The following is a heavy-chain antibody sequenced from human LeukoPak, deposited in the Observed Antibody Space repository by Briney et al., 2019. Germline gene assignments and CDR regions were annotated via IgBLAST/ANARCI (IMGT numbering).Heavy chain of an antibody. CDR1: GGSISSSSYF. D-gene: IGHD3-10*01. CDR3: ARHRFGGFYYSDY. J-gene: IGHJ4*02. Sequence: SETLSLTCTVSGGSISSSSYFWGWIRQPPGKGLEWIGSIYYSGSTYYNPSLKSRVTISVDTSKNQFSLKLTSVTASDTAVYYCARHRFGGFYYSDYWGQGTLVTVSS. V-gene: IGHV4-39*01. CDR2: IYYSGST.